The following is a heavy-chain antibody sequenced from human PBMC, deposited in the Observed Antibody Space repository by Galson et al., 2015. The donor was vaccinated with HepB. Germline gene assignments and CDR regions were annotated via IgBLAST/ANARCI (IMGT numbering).Heavy chain of an antibody. J-gene: IGHJ4*02. Sequence: SLRLSCAASGFTFSDYYMSWIRQAPGRGLEWVSYISSSGSTIYYADSVTGRFTIPRNNAKNSLYLQMNSLRTEDTAVYYCARSPTRGTRWRQLVDLDYWGQGTLVTVSS. V-gene: IGHV3-11*01. CDR1: GFTFSDYY. CDR2: ISSSGSTI. D-gene: IGHD6-13*01. CDR3: ARSPTRGTRWRQLVDLDY.